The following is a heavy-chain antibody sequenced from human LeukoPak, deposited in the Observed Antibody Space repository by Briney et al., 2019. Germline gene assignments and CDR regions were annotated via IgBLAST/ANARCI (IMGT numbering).Heavy chain of an antibody. D-gene: IGHD6-19*01. CDR3: AKAGIGVVGYFDY. CDR2: IRGSGGGT. CDR1: GFTFRSYA. V-gene: IGHV3-23*01. Sequence: GGSLRLSCAASGFTFRSYAMSWVRQAPGKGLEWVSAIRGSGGGTYYADSVKGRFTISRDNSKNTLYLQMNSLRDEDTALYYCAKAGIGVVGYFDYWGQGTLVTVSS. J-gene: IGHJ4*02.